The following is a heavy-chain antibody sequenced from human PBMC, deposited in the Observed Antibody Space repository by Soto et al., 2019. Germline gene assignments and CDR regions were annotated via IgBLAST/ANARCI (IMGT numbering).Heavy chain of an antibody. CDR1: GFTFSSYW. Sequence: GGSLGLSCAASGFTFSSYWMSWVRQAPGKGLEWVANIKQDGSEKYYVDSVKGRFTISRDNAKNSLYLQMNSLRAEDTAVYYCAILKQYGDYRYFDYWGQGTLVTVS. V-gene: IGHV3-7*01. CDR2: IKQDGSEK. CDR3: AILKQYGDYRYFDY. J-gene: IGHJ4*02. D-gene: IGHD4-17*01.